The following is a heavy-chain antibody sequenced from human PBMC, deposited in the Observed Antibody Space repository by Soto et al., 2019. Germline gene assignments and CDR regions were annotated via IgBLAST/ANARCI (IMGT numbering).Heavy chain of an antibody. CDR1: GYTFTSYG. CDR2: ISAYNGNT. J-gene: IGHJ4*02. Sequence: QVQLVQSGAEVKKPGASVKVSCKASGYTFTSYGISWVRQAPGQGLEWMGWISAYNGNTNYAQKLQGRGTRTPATSTSTAYMALVSLSSSGPAVDYCARQLTTGGGAFDYWGQGTLVTVSS. V-gene: IGHV1-18*01. CDR3: ARQLTTGGGAFDY. D-gene: IGHD4-4*01.